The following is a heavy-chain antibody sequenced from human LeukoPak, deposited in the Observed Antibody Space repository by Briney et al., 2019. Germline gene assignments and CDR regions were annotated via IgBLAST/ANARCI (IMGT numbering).Heavy chain of an antibody. J-gene: IGHJ4*02. CDR2: IYYSGST. D-gene: IGHD3-10*01. V-gene: IGHV4-59*12. CDR1: GGSISSYY. CDR3: ARGRYYYGSGSYYGY. Sequence: SETLPLTCTVSGGSISSYYWSWIRQPPGKGLEWIGYIYYSGSTNYNSSLKSRVTISVDTSKNQFSLKLSSVTAADTAVYYCARGRYYYGSGSYYGYWGQGTLVTVSS.